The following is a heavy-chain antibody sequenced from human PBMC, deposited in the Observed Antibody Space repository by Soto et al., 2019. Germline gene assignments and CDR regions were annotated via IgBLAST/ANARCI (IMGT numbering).Heavy chain of an antibody. CDR3: AREYGDYFDY. CDR2: ITSSGNNT. D-gene: IGHD2-8*01. Sequence: VGSLRLSCAASGFPFSSYAVSWVRQAPGKGLEWVSVITSSGNNTYYADSVKGRFTISRDNSKNTLYLQMNSLRAEDTAVYYCAREYGDYFDYWGQGTLVTVSS. J-gene: IGHJ4*02. CDR1: GFPFSSYA. V-gene: IGHV3-23*01.